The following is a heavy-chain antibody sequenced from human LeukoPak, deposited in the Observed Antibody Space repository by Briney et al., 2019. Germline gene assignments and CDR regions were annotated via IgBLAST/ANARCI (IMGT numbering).Heavy chain of an antibody. CDR2: IIPIFGTA. J-gene: IGHJ4*02. CDR1: GGTFSSYA. D-gene: IGHD1-26*01. V-gene: IGHV1-69*05. CDR3: ATALGRELLTPTVLDY. Sequence: EASVKVSCKASGGTFSSYAISWVRQAPGQGLEWMGGIIPIFGTANYAQKFQGRVTITTDESTSTAYMELSSLRSEDTAVYYCATALGRELLTPTVLDYWGQGTLVTVSS.